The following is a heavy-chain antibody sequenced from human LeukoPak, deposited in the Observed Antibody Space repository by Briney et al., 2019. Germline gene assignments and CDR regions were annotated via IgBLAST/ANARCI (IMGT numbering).Heavy chain of an antibody. CDR1: GGSISSYY. CDR2: TYYSGST. CDR3: AGGSSSSWYSFDY. J-gene: IGHJ4*02. D-gene: IGHD6-13*01. Sequence: SETLSLTCTVSGGSISSYYWSWIRQPPGKGLEWIGYTYYSGSTNYNPSLKSRVTISVDTSKNQFSLKLSSVTAADTAVYYCAGGSSSSWYSFDYWGQGTLVTVSS. V-gene: IGHV4-59*08.